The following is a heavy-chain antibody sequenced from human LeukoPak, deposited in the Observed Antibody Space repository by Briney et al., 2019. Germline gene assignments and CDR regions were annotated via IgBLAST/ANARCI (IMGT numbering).Heavy chain of an antibody. CDR2: MSDIGPNT. V-gene: IGHV3-23*01. D-gene: IGHD3-3*01. CDR1: GFTVTDYA. Sequence: GGSLRLSRAASGFTVTDYAMTWIRQSPGKGLEWVSSMSDIGPNTYYADSVKGRFTISRDTSKNTLFLQMNSLRAEDTALYFCARRLSLRFDAFAVWGPGTVVTVSS. J-gene: IGHJ3*01. CDR3: ARRLSLRFDAFAV.